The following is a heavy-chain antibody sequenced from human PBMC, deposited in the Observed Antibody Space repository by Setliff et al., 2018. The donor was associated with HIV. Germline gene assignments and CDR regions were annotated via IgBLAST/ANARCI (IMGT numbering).Heavy chain of an antibody. CDR3: ARHSGGSFYNFWSGDYYYYGMDV. CDR2: IYHSGST. V-gene: IGHV4-38-2*01. J-gene: IGHJ6*01. CDR1: GYSISSGYY. Sequence: SETLSLTCAVSGYSISSGYYWGWIRQPPGKGLEWIGSIYHSGSTYYNPSLKSRVTISVDTSKNQFSLKLSSVTAADTAVYCCARHSGGSFYNFWSGDYYYYGMDVWG. D-gene: IGHD3-3*01.